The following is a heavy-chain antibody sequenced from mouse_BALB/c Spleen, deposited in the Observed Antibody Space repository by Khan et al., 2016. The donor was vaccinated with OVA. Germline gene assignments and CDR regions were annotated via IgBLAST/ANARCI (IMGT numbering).Heavy chain of an antibody. CDR3: ARLAYYYESEGFAY. D-gene: IGHD1-1*01. V-gene: IGHV5-6*01. Sequence: EVELVESGGDLVKPGGSLKLSCAASGFTFSTYGMSWVRQTPDKRLEWVATVSSGGSYTYYPDSVKGRFTISRDNAKNTLYLQMSSLKSEDTAMFYCARLAYYYESEGFAYWGKGTLVTVSA. CDR1: GFTFSTYG. J-gene: IGHJ3*01. CDR2: VSSGGSYT.